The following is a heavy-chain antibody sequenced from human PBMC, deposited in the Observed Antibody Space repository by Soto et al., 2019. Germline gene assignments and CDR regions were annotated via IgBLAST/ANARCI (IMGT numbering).Heavy chain of an antibody. CDR2: IHYSRNT. V-gene: IGHV4-59*08. CDR3: AGDSYGMDV. J-gene: IGHJ6*02. Sequence: SETLSLTCTVSGGSISSYYWNWMRRPPGKGLEWIGCIHYSRNTNYNPSLKSRVTISVDTSKNQFSLKVTSVTAADTAVYYCAGDSYGMDVWXQGTSVTVSS. CDR1: GGSISSYY.